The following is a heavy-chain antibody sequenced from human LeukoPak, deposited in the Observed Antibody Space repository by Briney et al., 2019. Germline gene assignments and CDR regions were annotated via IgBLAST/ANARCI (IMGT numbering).Heavy chain of an antibody. CDR3: ARRGSP. CDR2: INHSGST. CDR1: GGSFSGDF. Sequence: SETLSLTCAVYGGSFSGDFWSWIRQSPGKGLEWIGEINHSGSTNYNPSLKSRVTISVDTSKNQFSLKLSSVTAADTAVYYCARRGSPWGQGTLVTVSS. D-gene: IGHD3-10*01. V-gene: IGHV4-34*01. J-gene: IGHJ5*02.